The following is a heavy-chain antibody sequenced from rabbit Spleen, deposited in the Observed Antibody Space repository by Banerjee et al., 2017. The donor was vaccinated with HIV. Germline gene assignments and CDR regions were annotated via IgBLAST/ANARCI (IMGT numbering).Heavy chain of an antibody. Sequence: QEQLVESGGGLVKPGASLTLTCKASGFDLSTNAMCWVRQAPGKGLEWIACIFTASGNTYYASWAKGRFTISKTSSTTVTLQMTSLTAADTATYFCARDLGFAAYAYEGLWGPGTLVTVS. CDR2: IFTASGNT. CDR1: GFDLSTNA. D-gene: IGHD6-1*01. J-gene: IGHJ4*01. V-gene: IGHV1S45*01. CDR3: ARDLGFAAYAYEGL.